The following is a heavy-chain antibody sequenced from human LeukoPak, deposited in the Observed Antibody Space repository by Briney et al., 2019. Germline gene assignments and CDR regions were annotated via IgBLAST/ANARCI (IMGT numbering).Heavy chain of an antibody. CDR1: GFTLSSYA. D-gene: IGHD3-22*01. CDR3: ARTRGPLLPES. V-gene: IGHV3-23*01. Sequence: GGSLRLSCAASGFTLSSYAMSWVRQAPGKGLEWVSAISGSGGSTYYADSVKGRFTISRDNAKNSLFLQMNSVRAEDTAVYLCARTRGPLLPESWGQGTLVTVSS. CDR2: ISGSGGST. J-gene: IGHJ1*01.